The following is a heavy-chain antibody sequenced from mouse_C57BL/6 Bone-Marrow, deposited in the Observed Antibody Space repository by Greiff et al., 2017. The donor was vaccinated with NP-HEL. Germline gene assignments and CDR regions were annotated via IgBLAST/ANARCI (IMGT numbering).Heavy chain of an antibody. J-gene: IGHJ4*01. Sequence: VQLQQPGAELVRPGSSVKLSCKASGYTFTSYWMHWVKQRPIQGLEWIGNIDPSDSETHYNQKFKDKATLTVDKSSSTAYMQFSSLTSEDSAVYYCARRGSSYVRYAMDYWGQGTSVTVSS. CDR1: GYTFTSYW. D-gene: IGHD1-1*01. CDR2: IDPSDSET. V-gene: IGHV1-52*01. CDR3: ARRGSSYVRYAMDY.